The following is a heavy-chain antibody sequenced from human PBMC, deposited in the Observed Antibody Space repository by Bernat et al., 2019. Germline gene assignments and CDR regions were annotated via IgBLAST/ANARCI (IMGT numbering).Heavy chain of an antibody. J-gene: IGHJ4*02. CDR1: GFTFSSYA. CDR2: INPDESRT. V-gene: IGHV3-74*02. CDR3: ARGFDYGSGSLGY. D-gene: IGHD3-10*01. Sequence: EVQLVESGGGLVQPGGSLRLSCAASGFTFSSYAMHWVRQAPGKGLEWVSRINPDESRTDYAGSVKGRFTISRDNAKNTLYLQMNTLRADDTAVYYCARGFDYGSGSLGYWGQGTLVTVSS.